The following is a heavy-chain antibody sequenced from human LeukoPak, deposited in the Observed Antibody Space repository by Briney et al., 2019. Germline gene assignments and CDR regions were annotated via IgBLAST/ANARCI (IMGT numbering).Heavy chain of an antibody. CDR1: GGSFSGYY. CDR3: ARGIPGDPSDFDC. CDR2: INHSGST. Sequence: PSETLSLTCAVYGGSFSGYYWSWIRQPPGKGLEWIGEINHSGSTNYNPSLKSRVTISVDTSKNQFSLKLSSVAAADTAVYYCARGIPGDPSDFDCWGQGTLVTVSS. D-gene: IGHD7-27*01. V-gene: IGHV4-34*01. J-gene: IGHJ4*02.